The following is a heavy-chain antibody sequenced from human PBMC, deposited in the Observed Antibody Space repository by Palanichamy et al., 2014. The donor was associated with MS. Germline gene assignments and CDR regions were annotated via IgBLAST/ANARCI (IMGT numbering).Heavy chain of an antibody. V-gene: IGHV3-23*01. CDR3: AKDRRAVAANWFFDL. Sequence: EVQLLESGGGLVQPGGSLRLSCAASGFTFNNYAMNWVRRAPGKGLEWVPAITSSGSSTYYADSVKGRFTISRENSKNTLYLQMNSLRAGDTALYYCAKDRRAVAANWFFDLWGRGTLVTVSS. CDR1: GFTFNNYA. D-gene: IGHD6-19*01. J-gene: IGHJ2*01. CDR2: ITSSGSST.